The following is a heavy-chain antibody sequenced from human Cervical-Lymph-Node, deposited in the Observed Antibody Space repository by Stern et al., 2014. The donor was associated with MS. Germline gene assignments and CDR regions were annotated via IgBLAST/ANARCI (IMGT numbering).Heavy chain of an antibody. CDR2: VIPVFATS. CDR1: GGTFNTFA. Sequence: QVQLVQSGAEVKKPGSSVKVSCKASGGTFNTFAISWVRQAPGQGLEWMGMVIPVFATSNYAQKFEDRLTITADESTSTAYMELSSLRSEDTAVYYCASDRAFCNGACFAFDTWGQGALITVSS. CDR3: ASDRAFCNGACFAFDT. D-gene: IGHD2-15*01. V-gene: IGHV1-69*18. J-gene: IGHJ4*02.